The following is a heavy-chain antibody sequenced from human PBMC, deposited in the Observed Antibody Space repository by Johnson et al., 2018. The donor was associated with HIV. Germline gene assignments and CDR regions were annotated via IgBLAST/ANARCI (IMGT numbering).Heavy chain of an antibody. J-gene: IGHJ3*02. V-gene: IGHV3-20*04. CDR3: ARDRDLGRAFDI. CDR2: INWNGGST. CDR1: GFTVSSNY. D-gene: IGHD1-26*01. Sequence: VQLVESGGGLVKPGGSLRLSCAASGFTVSSNYMSWVRQAPGKGLEWVSGINWNGGSTGYADSVKGRFTISRDNAKNSLYLQMNSLRAEDTALYYCARDRDLGRAFDIWGQGTMVTVSS.